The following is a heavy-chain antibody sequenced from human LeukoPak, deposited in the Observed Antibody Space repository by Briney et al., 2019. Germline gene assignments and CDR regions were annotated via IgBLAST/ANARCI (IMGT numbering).Heavy chain of an antibody. CDR2: ISGSGGST. V-gene: IGHV3-23*01. Sequence: GGSLRLSCAASGFTFTSYAMSWVRQAPGKGLEWVSVISGSGGSTYYADSVKGRFTISRDNSKNTLYLQMNSLRAEDTAVYYCAKLPPSVGYYNMDVWGKGTTVTVSS. CDR1: GFTFTSYA. D-gene: IGHD4-23*01. J-gene: IGHJ6*03. CDR3: AKLPPSVGYYNMDV.